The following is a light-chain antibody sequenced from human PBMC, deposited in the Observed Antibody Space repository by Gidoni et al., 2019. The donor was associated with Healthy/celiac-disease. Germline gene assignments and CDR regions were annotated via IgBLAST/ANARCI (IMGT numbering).Light chain of an antibody. CDR2: SNN. Sequence: QSVLTPPPSASGTPGQRVTISCSGTSSNIGSNTVNWYQQLPGTAPKHLIYSNNQRPSGVPDRFSGSKSGTSASMASSGLQSEDEADYYCAAWDDSLNGHVVFGGGTKLTVL. J-gene: IGLJ2*01. V-gene: IGLV1-44*01. CDR3: AAWDDSLNGHVV. CDR1: SSNIGSNT.